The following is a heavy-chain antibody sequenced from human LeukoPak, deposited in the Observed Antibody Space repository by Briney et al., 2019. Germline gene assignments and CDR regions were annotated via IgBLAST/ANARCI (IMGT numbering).Heavy chain of an antibody. V-gene: IGHV3-23*01. J-gene: IGHJ4*02. CDR3: AKLSGYSYGSCDY. Sequence: GGSLRLSCAASGFTFSSYAMGWVRQAPGKGLEWVSAISGSGGTTYYADSVQGRFTISRDNSKNTLYLQMNSLRAEDTAVYYCAKLSGYSYGSCDYWGQGTLVTVSS. CDR2: ISGSGGTT. D-gene: IGHD5-18*01. CDR1: GFTFSSYA.